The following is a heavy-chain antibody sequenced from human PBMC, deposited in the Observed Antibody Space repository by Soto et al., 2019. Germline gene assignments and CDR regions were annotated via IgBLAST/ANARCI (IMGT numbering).Heavy chain of an antibody. CDR2: ISYDGSNK. Sequence: GGSLRLSCAASGFTFSSYAMHWVRQAPGKGLEWVAVISYDGSNKYYADSVKGRFTISRDNSKNTLYLQMNSLRAEDTAVYYCARDQLRLPYYDCWGGWFDPWGQGTLVTVSS. V-gene: IGHV3-30*04. D-gene: IGHD3-3*01. CDR3: ARDQLRLPYYDCWGGWFDP. J-gene: IGHJ5*02. CDR1: GFTFSSYA.